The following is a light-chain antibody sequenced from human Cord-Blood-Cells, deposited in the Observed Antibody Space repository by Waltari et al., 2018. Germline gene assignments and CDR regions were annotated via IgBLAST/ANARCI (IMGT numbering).Light chain of an antibody. Sequence: QSVLTQPPSASGTPGQRVTISCSGSSSNIGSNTVNWYQQLPGTAPKLLIYSNNQRPSGVPDRFSGSKSGPSASLAISGLQSEDEADYYGAAWDDSLNGPVFGGGTKLTVL. V-gene: IGLV1-44*01. J-gene: IGLJ2*01. CDR3: AAWDDSLNGPV. CDR2: SNN. CDR1: SSNIGSNT.